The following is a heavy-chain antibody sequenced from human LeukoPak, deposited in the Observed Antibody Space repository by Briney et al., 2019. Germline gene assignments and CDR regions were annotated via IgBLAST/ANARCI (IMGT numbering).Heavy chain of an antibody. CDR3: ARDQMVVATFTLDAFDI. CDR2: TIPIFGTA. J-gene: IGHJ3*02. Sequence: SVKVSCKASGGTFSSYAISWVRQAPGQGLEWMGGTIPIFGTANYAQKFQGRVTVTADESTSTAYMELSSLRSEDTAVYYCARDQMVVATFTLDAFDIWGQGTMVTVSS. CDR1: GGTFSSYA. D-gene: IGHD5-24*01. V-gene: IGHV1-69*13.